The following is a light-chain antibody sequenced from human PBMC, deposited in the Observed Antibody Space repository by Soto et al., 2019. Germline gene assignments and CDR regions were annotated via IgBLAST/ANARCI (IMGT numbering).Light chain of an antibody. CDR2: KVS. Sequence: DVVMTQSPLSLPVTLGQPASISCRSSQSLVYSDGNTYLNWFQQRPGQSPRRLIYKVSNRDSGVPDRFSGSGSGTDCTLKISRVEAEDVGVYYCMQGTHWPWKFGQGTKVEIK. CDR1: QSLVYSDGNTY. V-gene: IGKV2-30*01. J-gene: IGKJ1*01. CDR3: MQGTHWPWK.